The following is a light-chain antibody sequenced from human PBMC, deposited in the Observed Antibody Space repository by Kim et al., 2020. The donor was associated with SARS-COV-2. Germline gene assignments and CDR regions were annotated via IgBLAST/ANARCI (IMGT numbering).Light chain of an antibody. J-gene: IGKJ2*01. CDR2: LAS. Sequence: DIQMTQSPSTLSASVGDRVTITCRASENIDTWLAWYQQKPGRAHSLLIYLASTLESGVPSRFSGTGSGTEFSLSITSLQPDDFATYYCQHYSRFPYTFGQGTKLEIK. V-gene: IGKV1-5*03. CDR3: QHYSRFPYT. CDR1: ENIDTW.